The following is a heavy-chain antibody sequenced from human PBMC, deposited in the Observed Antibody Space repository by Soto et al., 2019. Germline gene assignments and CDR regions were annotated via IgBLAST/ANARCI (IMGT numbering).Heavy chain of an antibody. D-gene: IGHD2-21*01. CDR2: IYHSGST. V-gene: IGHV4-30-2*01. Sequence: PSETLSLTCAVSGGSISSGGYSWSWIRQPPGKGLECIGYIYHSGSTYCNPSLKSRVNISVDRSKNQFSLKLSSVTAADTAVYYCARGPPLLWWSQGTLVTVS. CDR1: GGSISSGGYS. J-gene: IGHJ4*02. CDR3: ARGPPLLW.